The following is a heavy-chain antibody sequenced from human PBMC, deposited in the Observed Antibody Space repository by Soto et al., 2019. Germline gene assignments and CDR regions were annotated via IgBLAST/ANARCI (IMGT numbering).Heavy chain of an antibody. CDR1: GYPFSYYG. CDR2: ISAHNGDT. D-gene: IGHD3-22*01. Sequence: XSVKVACNAAGYPFSYYGIIWVRQAPGQGLEWVGWISAHNGDTKYAQNLQGRLTLTTDTSTSTAYMELTSLTSDDTAVYYCARDWSRYFDSSGLMWFYWGQGTLVTVSS. CDR3: ARDWSRYFDSSGLMWFY. J-gene: IGHJ4*02. V-gene: IGHV1-18*04.